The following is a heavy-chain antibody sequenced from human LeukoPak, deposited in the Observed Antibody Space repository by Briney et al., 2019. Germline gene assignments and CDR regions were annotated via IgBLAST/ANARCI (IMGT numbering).Heavy chain of an antibody. CDR1: GFTFSNAW. CDR2: IYNSETT. J-gene: IGHJ6*02. D-gene: IGHD4-11*01. CDR3: ARVVYSNFWPEGMDV. Sequence: GSLRLSCAASGFTFSNAWMSWVRQPPGKGLEWIGYIYNSETTNYNPSLESRVTISEDTSKNQFSLKLTSVTDADTAVYYCARVVYSNFWPEGMDVWGQGTTVTVSS. V-gene: IGHV4-59*01.